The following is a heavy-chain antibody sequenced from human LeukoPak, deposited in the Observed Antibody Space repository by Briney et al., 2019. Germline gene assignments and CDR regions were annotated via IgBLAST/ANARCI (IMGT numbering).Heavy chain of an antibody. CDR3: ARSDYGDYVPFDY. CDR2: ISWNSDTI. D-gene: IGHD4-17*01. V-gene: IGHV3-9*01. Sequence: GGSLRLSCVASGFTFDDYAMYWVRQVPGKGLEWVSGISWNSDTIDYADSVKGRFTISRDNSKNTLYLQMNSLRAEDTAVYYCARSDYGDYVPFDYWGQGTLVTVSS. CDR1: GFTFDDYA. J-gene: IGHJ4*02.